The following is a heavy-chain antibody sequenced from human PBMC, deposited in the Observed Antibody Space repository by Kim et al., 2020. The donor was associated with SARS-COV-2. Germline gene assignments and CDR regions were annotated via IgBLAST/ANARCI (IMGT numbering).Heavy chain of an antibody. Sequence: SETLSLTCTVSGYSISSGYYWGWIRLPPGKGLEWIGSIYHSGSTYYNPSLKSRVTISVDTSKNQFSLKLSSVTAADTAVYYCARNTRGLTTVVTRGAFDIWGQGTMVTVSS. CDR1: GYSISSGYY. J-gene: IGHJ3*02. CDR3: ARNTRGLTTVVTRGAFDI. D-gene: IGHD4-17*01. V-gene: IGHV4-38-2*02. CDR2: IYHSGST.